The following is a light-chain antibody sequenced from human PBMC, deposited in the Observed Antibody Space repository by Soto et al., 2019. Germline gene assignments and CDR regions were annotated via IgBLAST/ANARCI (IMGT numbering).Light chain of an antibody. Sequence: QSVVTQPPSASGTPGQRVTISCSGSSSNIGSNYVYWYQQLSGTAPKLLIYKSNQRPPGVPDRFSASKSGTSASLAISGLRSEDEADYYCAAWDDSLSGPVFGGGTQLTVL. J-gene: IGLJ2*01. V-gene: IGLV1-47*01. CDR2: KSN. CDR3: AAWDDSLSGPV. CDR1: SSNIGSNY.